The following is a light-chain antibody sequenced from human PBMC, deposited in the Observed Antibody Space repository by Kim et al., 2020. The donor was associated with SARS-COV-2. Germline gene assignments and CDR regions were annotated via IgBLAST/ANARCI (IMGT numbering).Light chain of an antibody. J-gene: IGKJ2*01. CDR1: QSVGSNY. CDR3: HQYGGSPYT. V-gene: IGKV3-20*01. Sequence: ENVLTQSPDTLSLSPGERATLSCRASQSVGSNYLAWYQQKPGQAPRLLIYRATARATGIPGKFSGSGSGTDFTLTITRLEPEDFAMYYCHQYGGSPYTFGQGTKVDIK. CDR2: RAT.